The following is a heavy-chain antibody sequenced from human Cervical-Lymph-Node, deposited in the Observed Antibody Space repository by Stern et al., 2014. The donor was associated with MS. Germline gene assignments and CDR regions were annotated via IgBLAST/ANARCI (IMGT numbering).Heavy chain of an antibody. J-gene: IGHJ4*02. V-gene: IGHV5-51*01. Sequence: VQLVESGAEVKKPGESLKISCKGSGYSFTSYSIGWVRQMPGKGLEWMGFIYPYCSDTRYSPPFQGPVTISADKSITTAYLLWSSVKASGATTYYCARRRPYGALNPFDYWGQGTQVTVSS. CDR1: GYSFTSYS. CDR3: ARRRPYGALNPFDY. CDR2: IYPYCSDT. D-gene: IGHD2-21*01.